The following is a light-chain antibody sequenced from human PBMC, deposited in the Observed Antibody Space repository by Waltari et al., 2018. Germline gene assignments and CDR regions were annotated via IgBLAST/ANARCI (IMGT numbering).Light chain of an antibody. CDR1: QSISEY. V-gene: IGKV1-5*03. CDR3: QQYNTYSGT. J-gene: IGKJ1*01. CDR2: KAS. Sequence: DIQMTQSPSTLSASVGDRVTITCRASQSISEYLAWYKQKPGKAPKLLIYKASSLESGVPSRFSGSGSGTEFTLTISSLQPDDFATYYCQQYNTYSGTFGRGTTVDVK.